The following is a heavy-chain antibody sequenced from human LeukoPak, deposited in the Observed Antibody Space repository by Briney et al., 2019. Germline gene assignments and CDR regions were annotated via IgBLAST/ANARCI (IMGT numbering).Heavy chain of an antibody. J-gene: IGHJ4*02. V-gene: IGHV3-23*01. D-gene: IGHD4-17*01. CDR2: ISGSGGST. CDR3: AKDYSHDYGDYPFDY. Sequence: GGSLRLSCAASGFTFSSYAMSWVRQAPGKGLEWASAISGSGGSTYYADSVKGWFTISRDNSKNTLYLQMNSLRAEDTAVYYCAKDYSHDYGDYPFDYWGQGTLVTVSS. CDR1: GFTFSSYA.